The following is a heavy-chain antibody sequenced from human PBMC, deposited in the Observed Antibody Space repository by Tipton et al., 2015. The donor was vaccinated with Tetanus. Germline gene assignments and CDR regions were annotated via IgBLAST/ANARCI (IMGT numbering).Heavy chain of an antibody. CDR3: AREADCSGGSCFSGDFDN. V-gene: IGHV3-33*01. CDR1: GFIFSSYG. Sequence: SLRLSCAASGFIFSSYGIHWVRQAPGKGPEWVAVSWYDGTDTYYADSVKGRFTLSRDNSKNTLYLQMNSLRAEDTALYYCAREADCSGGSCFSGDFDNWGQGTQVTVSS. CDR2: SWYDGTDT. D-gene: IGHD2-15*01. J-gene: IGHJ4*02.